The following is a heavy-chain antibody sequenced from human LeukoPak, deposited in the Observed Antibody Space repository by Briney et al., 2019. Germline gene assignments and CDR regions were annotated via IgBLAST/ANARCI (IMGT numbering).Heavy chain of an antibody. V-gene: IGHV3-66*01. CDR2: IYSGGST. Sequence: GALRHFCAASGLNVSSNYMSWVRQAPGKGLELVSVIYSGGSTYYADSVKGRFTISSDNSKNTLYLQMNSLRAEDTAVYDCARDRSSGDYRFDYWGQGTLVTV. D-gene: IGHD3-22*01. J-gene: IGHJ4*02. CDR1: GLNVSSNY. CDR3: ARDRSSGDYRFDY.